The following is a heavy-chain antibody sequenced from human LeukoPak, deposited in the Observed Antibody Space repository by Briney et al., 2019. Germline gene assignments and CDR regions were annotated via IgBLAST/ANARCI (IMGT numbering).Heavy chain of an antibody. D-gene: IGHD4-17*01. V-gene: IGHV4-31*03. CDR3: ARERAYGDYFDY. CDR2: IYYSGST. CDR1: GGSISSGGYY. Sequence: SETLSLTCTVSGGSISSGGYYWSWIRQHPGKGLEWIGYIYYSGSTYYNPSLKSRVTISVDTSKNQFSLKLSSVTAADTAVYYCARERAYGDYFDYWGQGTLVTVSS. J-gene: IGHJ4*02.